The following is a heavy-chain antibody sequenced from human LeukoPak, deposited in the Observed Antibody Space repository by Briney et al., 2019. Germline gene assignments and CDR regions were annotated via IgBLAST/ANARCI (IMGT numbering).Heavy chain of an antibody. V-gene: IGHV3-7*01. D-gene: IGHD2-15*01. J-gene: IGHJ6*03. CDR3: ARALGYCSGGSCYVSHYYYMDV. CDR2: IKQDGSAK. Sequence: PGRSLRLSCAASGFTFNEYAMHWVRQAPGKGLEWVANIKQDGSAKYYVDSVRGRFTISRDNSKNTLYLQMNSLRAEDTAVYYCARALGYCSGGSCYVSHYYYMDVWGKGTTVTVSS. CDR1: GFTFNEYA.